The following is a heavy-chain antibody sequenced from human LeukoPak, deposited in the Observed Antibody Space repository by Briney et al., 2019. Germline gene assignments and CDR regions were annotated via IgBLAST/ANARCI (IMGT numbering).Heavy chain of an antibody. J-gene: IGHJ5*02. CDR3: ARDSSEDGSGRS. V-gene: IGHV1-8*01. Sequence: ASVKVSCKASGYTFTSYDINWARQATGQGLEWMGWMNPNSGNTGYAQKFQGRVTMTRNTSISTAYMELSSLRSEDTAVYYCARDSSEDGSGRSWGQGTLVTVSS. D-gene: IGHD3-10*01. CDR2: MNPNSGNT. CDR1: GYTFTSYD.